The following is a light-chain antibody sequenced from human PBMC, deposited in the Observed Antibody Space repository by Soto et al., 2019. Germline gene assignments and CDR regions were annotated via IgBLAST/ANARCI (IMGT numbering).Light chain of an antibody. CDR3: QLYKRYSS. CDR2: DAS. Sequence: DIQMTQSPSTLSASVGDRVTITCRASQSISSSLAWYQQKPGKAPKLLIYDASSLESGVPSRFSGSGSGTEFTLTISSLQPDDFATYYCQLYKRYSSFGQGTKLEIK. V-gene: IGKV1-5*01. CDR1: QSISSS. J-gene: IGKJ2*01.